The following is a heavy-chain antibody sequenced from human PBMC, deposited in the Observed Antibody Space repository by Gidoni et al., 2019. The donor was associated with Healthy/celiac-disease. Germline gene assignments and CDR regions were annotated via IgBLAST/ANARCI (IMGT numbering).Heavy chain of an antibody. Sequence: EVQLVESGGGLVKPGGSLRLSCAASAFTFRSYSLQWVRQAPGKGLEWVSSIISSSSYIYYADSVKGRFTISRDNTKNSLYLQMNSLRAEDTAVYYCARGTTDYSNLYYYYYMDVWGKGTTVTVSS. CDR1: AFTFRSYS. D-gene: IGHD4-4*01. CDR3: ARGTTDYSNLYYYYYMDV. J-gene: IGHJ6*03. CDR2: IISSSSYI. V-gene: IGHV3-21*01.